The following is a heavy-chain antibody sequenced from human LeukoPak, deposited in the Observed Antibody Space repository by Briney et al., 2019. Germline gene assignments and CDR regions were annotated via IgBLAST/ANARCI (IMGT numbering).Heavy chain of an antibody. J-gene: IGHJ4*02. CDR2: IKSKSDGGTA. Sequence: PGGSLRLSCAASGLTFSNAWMSWVRQAPGKGLEWVGRIKSKSDGGTADFAAPLKGRFTMSRDDSKNALYLQMNSLKTEDTAVYYCATYTSSYSDYWGQGTLVTVSS. V-gene: IGHV3-15*01. CDR3: ATYTSSYSDY. CDR1: GLTFSNAW. D-gene: IGHD3-22*01.